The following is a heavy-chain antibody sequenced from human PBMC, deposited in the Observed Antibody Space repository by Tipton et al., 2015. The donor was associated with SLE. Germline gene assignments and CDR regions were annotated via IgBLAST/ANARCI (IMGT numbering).Heavy chain of an antibody. V-gene: IGHV4-39*07. D-gene: IGHD3-3*01. CDR3: AKRNDFWSGYYGYYYGMDV. CDR1: GGSISSGSHY. Sequence: TLSLTCTVSGGSISSGSHYWGWIRQSPGKGLEWIGSIYHSGNTYYNPSLQSRVTISQDTSKNLFSLKLTSVTAADTAVYYCAKRNDFWSGYYGYYYGMDVWGQGTTVTVSS. CDR2: IYHSGNT. J-gene: IGHJ6*02.